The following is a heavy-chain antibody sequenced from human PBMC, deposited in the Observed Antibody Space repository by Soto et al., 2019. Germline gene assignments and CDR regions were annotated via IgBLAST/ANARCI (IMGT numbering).Heavy chain of an antibody. J-gene: IGHJ6*02. CDR1: GFTFSSYE. CDR2: ISSSGSTI. Sequence: PGGSLRLSCAASGFTFSSYEMNWVRQAPGKGLEWVSYISSSGSTIYYADSVKGRFTISRDNAKNSLYLQMNSLRAEDTAVYYCARIGSTMIVVCGMDVWGQGTTVTVSS. D-gene: IGHD3-22*01. V-gene: IGHV3-48*03. CDR3: ARIGSTMIVVCGMDV.